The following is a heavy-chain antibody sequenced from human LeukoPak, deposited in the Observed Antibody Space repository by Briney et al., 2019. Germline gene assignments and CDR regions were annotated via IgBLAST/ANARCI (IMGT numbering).Heavy chain of an antibody. D-gene: IGHD3-22*01. CDR3: ARVPNYYYDTSGYYFDS. CDR2: IYTSGST. J-gene: IGHJ4*02. Sequence: SQTLSLTCTVPGGSITSGSYYWSCIRQPAGKGREWICRIYTSGSTNYNPSLKRRVTISVDRSKNQFSLKLSSVTAAGTAVYYCARVPNYYYDTSGYYFDSWGQGTLVTVSS. V-gene: IGHV4-61*02. CDR1: GGSITSGSYY.